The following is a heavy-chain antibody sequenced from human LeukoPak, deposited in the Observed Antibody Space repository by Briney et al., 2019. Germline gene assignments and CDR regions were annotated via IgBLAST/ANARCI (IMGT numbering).Heavy chain of an antibody. Sequence: PGGSLRLSCAASGFTFSSYAMSWVRQAPGKGLEWVSAISGSGGSTYYADSVKGRFTISRDNSKDTLYLQMNSLRAEDTAVYHCAKEGLYDYVWGSYRSDAFDIWGQGTMVTVSS. CDR1: GFTFSSYA. CDR2: ISGSGGST. D-gene: IGHD3-16*02. CDR3: AKEGLYDYVWGSYRSDAFDI. V-gene: IGHV3-23*01. J-gene: IGHJ3*02.